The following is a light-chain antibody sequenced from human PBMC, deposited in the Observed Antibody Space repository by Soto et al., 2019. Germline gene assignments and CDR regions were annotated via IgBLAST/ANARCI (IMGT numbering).Light chain of an antibody. Sequence: QTVVTQEPSLTVSPGGTVTRTCGSSTGAVTSGHYPYWFQQKPGQAPRTLMYDTSNKHSWTPARFSGSLLGGKAALTLSGAQPEDEAEYYCLLSYTGARVFGGGTQLTVL. CDR3: LLSYTGARV. J-gene: IGLJ3*02. CDR1: TGAVTSGHY. CDR2: DTS. V-gene: IGLV7-46*01.